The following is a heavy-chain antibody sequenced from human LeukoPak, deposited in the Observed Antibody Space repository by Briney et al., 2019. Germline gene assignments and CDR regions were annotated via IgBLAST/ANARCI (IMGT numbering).Heavy chain of an antibody. CDR3: VRAGWELDY. Sequence: PEGSLRLSCAASGFTFKYYWMTWVRQAPGKGLEWVANIKEDGTQKFYVDSVKGRFTISRDDAKNSVFLQMNSLTAEDTAVYYCVRAGWELDYWGQGALVTVSS. CDR1: GFTFKYYW. D-gene: IGHD1-26*01. V-gene: IGHV3-7*01. CDR2: IKEDGTQK. J-gene: IGHJ4*02.